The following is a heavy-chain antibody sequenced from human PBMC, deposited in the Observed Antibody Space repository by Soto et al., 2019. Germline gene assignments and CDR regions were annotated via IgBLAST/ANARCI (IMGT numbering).Heavy chain of an antibody. CDR3: AXSGXXGXHRXRLGSNDAFDV. CDR1: GFTFSSFT. CDR2: IGSSGITR. J-gene: IGHJ3*01. D-gene: IGHD5-12*01. V-gene: IGHV3-48*02. Sequence: VQLVESGGGLVQPGGSLRLSCAASGFTFSSFTMNWVRQAPGKGLEWVSYIGSSGITRYHADSVKGRFTVSRDNARNSLYLQMNSLRDEDTALYYXAXSGXXGXHRXRLGSNDAFDVWGQGTMVTVSP.